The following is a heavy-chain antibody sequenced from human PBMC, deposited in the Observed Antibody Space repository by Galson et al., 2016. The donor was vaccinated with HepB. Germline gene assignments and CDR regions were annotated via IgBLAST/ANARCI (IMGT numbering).Heavy chain of an antibody. J-gene: IGHJ4*02. CDR1: GYTFNAYD. Sequence: SVKVSCKASGYTFNAYDMHWVRQAPGQGFEWMGWIDPNSGGTNYAQKFQGWVTMTRDTSISTAYMELSRLRSDDTAVYYCARQDNYGYSQKSFDLWGQGTLVTVSS. V-gene: IGHV1-2*04. D-gene: IGHD5-18*01. CDR2: IDPNSGGT. CDR3: ARQDNYGYSQKSFDL.